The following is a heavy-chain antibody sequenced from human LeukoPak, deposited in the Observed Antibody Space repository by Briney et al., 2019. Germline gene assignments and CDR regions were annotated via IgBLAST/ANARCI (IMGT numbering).Heavy chain of an antibody. Sequence: GGSLRLSCVASGFAFSNYGMHWVRQAPGKGLEWVAVISYDGSNKYYADSVKGRFTISRDNSKNTLYLQMNSLRAEDTAVYYCAKDGVLRYFDWLPAHYFDYWGQGTLVTVSS. J-gene: IGHJ4*02. CDR1: GFAFSNYG. D-gene: IGHD3-9*01. V-gene: IGHV3-30*18. CDR3: AKDGVLRYFDWLPAHYFDY. CDR2: ISYDGSNK.